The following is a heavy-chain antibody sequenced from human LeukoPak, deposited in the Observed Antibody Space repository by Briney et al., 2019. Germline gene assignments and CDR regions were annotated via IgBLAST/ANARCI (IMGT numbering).Heavy chain of an antibody. Sequence: GGSLRLSCAASGFTFSSYGMHWFRQAPGKGLEWVAVISYDGSNKYYADSVKGRFTISRDNSKSTLSLQMNSLRAEDTAVYYCAKEGIAVAGSNYYYYYGSDVWGQGTTVTVSS. CDR1: GFTFSSYG. V-gene: IGHV3-30*18. J-gene: IGHJ6*02. CDR2: ISYDGSNK. CDR3: AKEGIAVAGSNYYYYYGSDV. D-gene: IGHD6-19*01.